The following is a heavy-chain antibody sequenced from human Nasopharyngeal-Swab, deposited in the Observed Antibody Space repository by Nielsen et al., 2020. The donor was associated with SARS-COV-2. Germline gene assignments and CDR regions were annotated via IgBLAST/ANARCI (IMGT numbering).Heavy chain of an antibody. D-gene: IGHD2-2*01. CDR3: AKRYCSSTSCWGDNWFDP. J-gene: IGHJ5*02. V-gene: IGHV3-30-3*02. CDR2: ISYDGSNK. CDR1: GFTFSSYA. Sequence: GESLKISCAASGFTFSSYAMHWVRQAPGKGLEWVAVISYDGSNKYYADSVKGRFTISRDNSKNTLYLQMNSLRAEDTAVYYCAKRYCSSTSCWGDNWFDPWGQGTLVTVSS.